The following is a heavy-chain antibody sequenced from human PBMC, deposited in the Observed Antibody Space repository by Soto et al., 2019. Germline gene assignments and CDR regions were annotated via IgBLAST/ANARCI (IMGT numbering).Heavy chain of an antibody. V-gene: IGHV1-18*04. J-gene: IGHJ6*02. Sequence: ASVKVSCKASGYTFTSYGISWVRQAPGQGLEWMGWISAYNGNTNYAQKLQGRVTMTTDTSTSTAYMELRSLRSDDTAVYYCVRGSGKDIVVVPAAIRVVALDVWGQGTTVTVSS. CDR2: ISAYNGNT. CDR1: GYTFTSYG. D-gene: IGHD2-2*02. CDR3: VRGSGKDIVVVPAAIRVVALDV.